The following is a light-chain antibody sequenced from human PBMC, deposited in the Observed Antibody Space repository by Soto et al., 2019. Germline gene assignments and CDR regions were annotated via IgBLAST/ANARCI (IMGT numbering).Light chain of an antibody. CDR3: CPYAGSYTYV. CDR1: SSDVGGYNY. CDR2: DVS. V-gene: IGLV2-11*01. J-gene: IGLJ1*01. Sequence: QSVLTQPRSVSGSPGQSVTISCTGTSSDVGGYNYVSWYQQHPGKAPKLMISDVSKRPSGVPDRFSGSKSDNTASLTISGLQAEDEADYYCCPYAGSYTYVFGTGTKVTVL.